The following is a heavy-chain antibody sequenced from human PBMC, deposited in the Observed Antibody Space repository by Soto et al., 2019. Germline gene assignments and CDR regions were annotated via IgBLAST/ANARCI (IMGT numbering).Heavy chain of an antibody. J-gene: IGHJ6*02. CDR1: GFSLSTSGMC. Sequence: ESGPTLVNPTQTLTLTCTFSGFSLSTSGMCVSWIRQPPGKALEWLARIDWDDDKYYSTSLKTRLTISKDTSKNQVVLTMTNMDPVDTATYYCARIPMSGRAKSYDFWSGYRYYYYYGMDVWGQGTTVTVSS. CDR3: ARIPMSGRAKSYDFWSGYRYYYYYGMDV. V-gene: IGHV2-70*11. D-gene: IGHD3-3*01. CDR2: IDWDDDK.